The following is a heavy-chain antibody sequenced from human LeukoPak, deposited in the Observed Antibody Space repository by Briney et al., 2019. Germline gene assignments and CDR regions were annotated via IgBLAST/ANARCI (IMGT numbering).Heavy chain of an antibody. Sequence: ASVKVSCKASGGTFSSYAISWVRQAPGQGLEWMGRIIPILGIANYAQKFQGRVTITADKSTSTAYMELSSLRSEDTAVYYCARVPDLIDDDDYWGQGTLVTVSS. CDR3: ARVPDLIDDDDY. D-gene: IGHD2-15*01. CDR2: IIPILGIA. J-gene: IGHJ4*02. CDR1: GGTFSSYA. V-gene: IGHV1-69*04.